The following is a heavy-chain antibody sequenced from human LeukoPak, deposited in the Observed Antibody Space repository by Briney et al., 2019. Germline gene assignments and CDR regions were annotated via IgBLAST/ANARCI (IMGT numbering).Heavy chain of an antibody. Sequence: PGGSLRLSCAASGFTFSDYYMSWIRQAPGKGLEWVSYISRSGSTIYYADSVKGRFTISRDNAKNSLYLQIDSLRAEDSAVYYCARDQGSGGRAFDIWGQGTMVTVSS. J-gene: IGHJ3*02. V-gene: IGHV3-11*04. D-gene: IGHD6-19*01. CDR1: GFTFSDYY. CDR2: ISRSGSTI. CDR3: ARDQGSGGRAFDI.